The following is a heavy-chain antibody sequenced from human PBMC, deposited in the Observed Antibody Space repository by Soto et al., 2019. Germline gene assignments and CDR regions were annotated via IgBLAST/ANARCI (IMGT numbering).Heavy chain of an antibody. J-gene: IGHJ4*02. CDR1: GGSISSGDYY. V-gene: IGHV4-30-4*01. CDR2: ISYSGNT. CDR3: ARTNYDYVWGSYRFDF. D-gene: IGHD3-16*02. Sequence: SETLSLTCTVSGGSISSGDYYWSWIRQPPGKGLEWIGYISYSGNTYSNPSLQSRIIMSMNTSKNQFSLKLSSVTAADTAVYYCARTNYDYVWGSYRFDFWGQGTLVTVSS.